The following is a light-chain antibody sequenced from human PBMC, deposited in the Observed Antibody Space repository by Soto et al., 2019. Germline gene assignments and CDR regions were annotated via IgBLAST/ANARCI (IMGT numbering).Light chain of an antibody. CDR3: HQRSSWQLT. V-gene: IGKV3-11*01. J-gene: IGKJ4*01. Sequence: EIVLTQSPATLSLSPGERATLSCRASQSVSSYLAWYQQKPGQAPRLLIYDASNRATGIPARFSGSGSGTDFTLTISCLEPEDFAVYFCHQRSSWQLTFGGGTKVDIK. CDR1: QSVSSY. CDR2: DAS.